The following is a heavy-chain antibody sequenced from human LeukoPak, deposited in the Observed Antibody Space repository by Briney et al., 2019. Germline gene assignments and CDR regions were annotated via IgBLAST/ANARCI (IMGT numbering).Heavy chain of an antibody. V-gene: IGHV4-59*08. D-gene: IGHD5-24*01. CDR1: GGSINNYY. J-gene: IGHJ4*02. CDR3: ARHSRNGYNYGDY. Sequence: SETLSLTCTVSGGSINNYYWSWIRQPPGRGLEWIGYIYYSGNTNHNPSLKSRVTISIDTSKNQFSLKLSSVTAADTAVYYCARHSRNGYNYGDYWGQGTLVTVSS. CDR2: IYYSGNT.